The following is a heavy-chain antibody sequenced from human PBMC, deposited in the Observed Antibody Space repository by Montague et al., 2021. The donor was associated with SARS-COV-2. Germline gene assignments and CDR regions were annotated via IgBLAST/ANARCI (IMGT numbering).Heavy chain of an antibody. J-gene: IGHJ5*02. CDR3: ARHWWSRGRHRCGFDP. V-gene: IGHV4-59*08. Sequence: SETLSLTCTVSGGAMSSYYWSWIRQPPGKGLEWIGYIYYSGSTNSDPSLKSRVTISVDTSKNQFSLKLSSVTAADTAAYYCARHWWSRGRHRCGFDPWGQGTLVTVSS. D-gene: IGHD3-16*01. CDR2: IYYSGST. CDR1: GGAMSSYY.